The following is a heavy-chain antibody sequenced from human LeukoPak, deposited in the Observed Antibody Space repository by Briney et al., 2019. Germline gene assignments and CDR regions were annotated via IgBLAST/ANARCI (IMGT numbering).Heavy chain of an antibody. V-gene: IGHV4-39*01. J-gene: IGHJ4*02. D-gene: IGHD5-18*01. CDR2: IYYSGST. CDR3: ARLGTAMVIISY. Sequence: SETLSLTCTVSGGSISSSSYYWGWIRQPPGTGLEWIGSIYYSGSTYYNPSLKSRVTISVDTSKNQFSLKLSSVTAADTAVYYCARLGTAMVIISYWGQGTLVTVSS. CDR1: GGSISSSSYY.